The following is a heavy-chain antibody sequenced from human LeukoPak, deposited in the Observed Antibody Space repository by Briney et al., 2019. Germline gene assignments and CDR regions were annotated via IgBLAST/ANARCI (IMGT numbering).Heavy chain of an antibody. CDR1: GFTVSSNY. CDR3: ARVPTAMVTFDY. V-gene: IGHV4-59*04. CDR2: IYYSGNT. J-gene: IGHJ4*02. Sequence: PGGSLRLSCAASGFTVSSNYMSWIRQPPGKGLEWIGNIYYSGNTFYNPSLKSRVTISVDTSKNQFSLKLTSVTAADTAVYFCARVPTAMVTFDYWGQGTLVTVSS. D-gene: IGHD5-18*01.